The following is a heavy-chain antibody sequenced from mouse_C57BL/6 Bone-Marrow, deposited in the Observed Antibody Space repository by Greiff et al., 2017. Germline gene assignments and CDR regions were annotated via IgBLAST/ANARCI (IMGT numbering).Heavy chain of an antibody. CDR1: DSEVFPIAY. CDR2: ILPSIGRT. Sequence: QVQLQQSGSELRSPGSSVKLSCKDFDSEVFPIAYMSWVRQKPGHGFEWIGGILPSIGRTIYGEKFEDKATLDADTLSNTAYLELNSLTSEDSAIDYYARGYYGSRYYWYFDVWGTGTTVTVSS. D-gene: IGHD1-1*01. J-gene: IGHJ1*03. CDR3: ARGYYGSRYYWYFDV. V-gene: IGHV15-2*01.